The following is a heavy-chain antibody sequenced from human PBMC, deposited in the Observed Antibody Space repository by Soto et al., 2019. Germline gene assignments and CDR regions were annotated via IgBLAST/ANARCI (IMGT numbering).Heavy chain of an antibody. V-gene: IGHV6-1*01. CDR2: TYYRSKWYN. CDR3: ARDIAARHHYYYYGMDV. D-gene: IGHD6-6*01. CDR1: GDSVSSNSAA. Sequence: SPTLSLTCAISGDSVSSNSAAWNWIRQSPSRGLEWLGRTYYRSKWYNDYAVYVKSRITINPDTSKNQFSLQLNSVAPEDTAVYYCARDIAARHHYYYYGMDVWGQGTTVTVSS. J-gene: IGHJ6*02.